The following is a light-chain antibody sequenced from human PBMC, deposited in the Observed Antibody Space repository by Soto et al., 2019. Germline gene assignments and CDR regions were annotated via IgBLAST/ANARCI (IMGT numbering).Light chain of an antibody. CDR1: QGISSY. V-gene: IGKV1-8*01. J-gene: IGKJ2*01. CDR3: QQYYSYPRT. CDR2: ATS. Sequence: AIRMTQSPSSFSASTGDRVTITCRASQGISSYLAWHQQKPGKATKLLIYATSTLQSGVPSRFSSNRSQTDFTLTIVLLQSEYYATYFCQQYYSYPRTFGQGTKLEIK.